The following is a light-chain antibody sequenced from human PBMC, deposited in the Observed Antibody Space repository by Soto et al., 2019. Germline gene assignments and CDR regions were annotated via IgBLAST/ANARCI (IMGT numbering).Light chain of an antibody. CDR1: QSVSSN. CDR2: GAS. CDR3: QQYGRSIT. V-gene: IGKV3-15*01. Sequence: EIVMTQSPDTLYVSPGEGATLSCRASQSVSSNLAWYQQKPGQAPRLLIYGASTRATGSPARFSGSGSGTDFTLTISRLEPEDFAVFYCQQYGRSITFGQGTRLEIK. J-gene: IGKJ5*01.